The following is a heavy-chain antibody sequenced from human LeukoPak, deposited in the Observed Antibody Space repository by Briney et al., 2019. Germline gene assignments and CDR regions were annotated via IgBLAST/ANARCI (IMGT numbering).Heavy chain of an antibody. V-gene: IGHV1-69*13. CDR2: IIPIFGTA. CDR3: ARVGTGYCSGGSCYDNWFDP. CDR1: GGTFSSYA. D-gene: IGHD2-15*01. J-gene: IGHJ5*02. Sequence: SVKVSCKASGGTFSSYAISWVRQAPEQGLEWMGGIIPIFGTANYAQKFQGRVTITADESTSTAYMELSSLRSEDTAVYYCARVGTGYCSGGSCYDNWFDPWGQGTLVTVSS.